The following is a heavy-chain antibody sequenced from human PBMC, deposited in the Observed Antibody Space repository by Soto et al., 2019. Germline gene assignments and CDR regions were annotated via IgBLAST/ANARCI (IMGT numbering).Heavy chain of an antibody. V-gene: IGHV3-30*18. D-gene: IGHD5-18*01. CDR1: GFTFSSYG. Sequence: GGSLRLSCAASGFTFSSYGMHWVRQAPGKGLEWVAVISYDGSNKYYADSVKGRFTISRDNSKNTLYLQMNSLRAEDTAVYYCANDRVDTAMVGGPYCYYMDVWGKGTTVTVSS. J-gene: IGHJ6*03. CDR2: ISYDGSNK. CDR3: ANDRVDTAMVGGPYCYYMDV.